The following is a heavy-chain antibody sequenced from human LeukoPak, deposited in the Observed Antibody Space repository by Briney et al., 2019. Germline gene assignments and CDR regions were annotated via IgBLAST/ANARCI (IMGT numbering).Heavy chain of an antibody. Sequence: PGRSLRLSCAASGFTFSSYGMHWVRQAPGKGLEWVAVISYDGSNKYYADSVKGRFTISRDNSKNTLYLQMNSLRAEDTAVYYCAKNSPYYDSSGYYTGDYWGQGTLVTVSS. CDR3: AKNSPYYDSSGYYTGDY. CDR2: ISYDGSNK. V-gene: IGHV3-30*18. J-gene: IGHJ4*02. D-gene: IGHD3-22*01. CDR1: GFTFSSYG.